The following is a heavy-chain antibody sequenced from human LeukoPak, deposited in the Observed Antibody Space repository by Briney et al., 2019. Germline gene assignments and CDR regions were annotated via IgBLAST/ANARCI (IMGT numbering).Heavy chain of an antibody. J-gene: IGHJ6*04. CDR1: GGSISSGGYS. D-gene: IGHD5-12*01. V-gene: IGHV4-30-2*01. CDR3: ARVGSGYDPSPDNYYYYGMDV. CDR2: IYHSGST. Sequence: ASQTLSLTCAVSGGSISSGGYSWSWIRQPPGKGLEWIGYIYHSGSTYYNPSLKSRVTISVDTSKNQFSLKLSSVTAADTAVYYCARVGSGYDPSPDNYYYYGMDVWGKGTTVTVSS.